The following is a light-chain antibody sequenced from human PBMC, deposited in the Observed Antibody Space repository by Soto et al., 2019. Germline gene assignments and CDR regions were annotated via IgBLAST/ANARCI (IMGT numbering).Light chain of an antibody. Sequence: QSVLTQPPSVSGAPGQRVTISCTGSSSNIGAGYDVHWYQQLPGRAPKLLIYGNTNRPSGVPDRFSGSKSGTAASLATTGLQAEYEADYYCLSFDSSLSVVFGGGTKVTVL. CDR3: LSFDSSLSVV. CDR1: SSNIGAGYD. CDR2: GNT. V-gene: IGLV1-40*01. J-gene: IGLJ2*01.